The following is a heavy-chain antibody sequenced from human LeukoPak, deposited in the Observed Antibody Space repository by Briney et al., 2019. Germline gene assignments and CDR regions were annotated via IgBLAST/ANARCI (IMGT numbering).Heavy chain of an antibody. CDR2: INHSGST. V-gene: IGHV4-34*01. Sequence: SETLSLTCAVYGGSFSGYYWIWIRQPPGKGLEWIEQINHSGSTNYNPSLKSRLTISVDTSKNQFSLKLSSVTAADTAVYYCARVVSSGWYPFDYWGQGTLVTVSS. J-gene: IGHJ4*02. CDR3: ARVVSSGWYPFDY. CDR1: GGSFSGYY. D-gene: IGHD6-19*01.